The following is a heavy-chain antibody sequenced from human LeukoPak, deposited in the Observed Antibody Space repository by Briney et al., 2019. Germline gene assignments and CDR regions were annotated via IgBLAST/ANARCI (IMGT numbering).Heavy chain of an antibody. Sequence: PGGSLRLSCAASGNYWMHWVRQAPGEGLVWVSHINSDGSWTSYADSVKGRFTISKDNAKNTVYLQMSNLRAEDTAVYYCVSFYETYWGRGTLVTVSS. J-gene: IGHJ4*02. V-gene: IGHV3-74*01. CDR1: GNYW. CDR2: INSDGSWT. CDR3: VSFYETY. D-gene: IGHD2-2*01.